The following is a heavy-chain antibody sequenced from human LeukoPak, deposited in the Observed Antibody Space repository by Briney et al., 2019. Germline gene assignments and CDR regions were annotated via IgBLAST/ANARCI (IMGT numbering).Heavy chain of an antibody. D-gene: IGHD2-2*01. CDR1: GGTFTSYG. J-gene: IGHJ5*02. CDR3: ERDPSRYQPNIWLFDP. CDR2: IIAIVGTA. V-gene: IGHV1-69*05. Sequence: SVKVSCKASGGTFTSYGISWVRQAPGQGVERMGGIIAIVGTANYAQKLQGRVTNNTEESKRTAYMERRRLRERDTAVYYCERDPSRYQPNIWLFDPWGQGTLVTVSS.